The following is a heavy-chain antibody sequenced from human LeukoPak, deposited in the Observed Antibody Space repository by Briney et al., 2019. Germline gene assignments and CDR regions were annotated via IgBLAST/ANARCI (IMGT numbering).Heavy chain of an antibody. D-gene: IGHD6-13*01. Sequence: PGGSLRLSCAASGFTFSSYAMSWVRQAPGKGLEWVSAISGSGGSTYYADSVKGRFTISRDNSKTTLYLQMNSLRAEDTAVYYCAKVYSSSWTLTDWGQGTLVTVSS. V-gene: IGHV3-23*01. J-gene: IGHJ4*02. CDR2: ISGSGGST. CDR3: AKVYSSSWTLTD. CDR1: GFTFSSYA.